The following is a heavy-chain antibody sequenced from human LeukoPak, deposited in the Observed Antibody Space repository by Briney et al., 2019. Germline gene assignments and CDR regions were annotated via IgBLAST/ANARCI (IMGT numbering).Heavy chain of an antibody. J-gene: IGHJ4*02. Sequence: PGGSLRLSCAASGFTFSSYSMDWVRQAPGKGLEWVSSISGSSTYIYYADSVKGRFTISRDNAKNSLYLQMNSLRVEDTAVYYCARDSETDYSGSVGNWGQGTLVTVSS. CDR1: GFTFSSYS. V-gene: IGHV3-21*01. CDR3: ARDSETDYSGSVGN. CDR2: ISGSSTYI. D-gene: IGHD5-12*01.